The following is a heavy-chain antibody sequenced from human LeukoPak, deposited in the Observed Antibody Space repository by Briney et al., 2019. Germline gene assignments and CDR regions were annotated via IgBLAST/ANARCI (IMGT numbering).Heavy chain of an antibody. Sequence: GGSLRLSCAVSGFTFSSYWMSWVRQAPGKGLEWVANIKKDGSEKYYVDSVKGRFTISRDNAKTSLYLQMNSLRAQDTAVYYCARRRLRYFDWPLGRFDYWGQGTLVTVSS. CDR2: IKKDGSEK. D-gene: IGHD3-9*01. CDR1: GFTFSSYW. J-gene: IGHJ4*02. V-gene: IGHV3-7*01. CDR3: ARRRLRYFDWPLGRFDY.